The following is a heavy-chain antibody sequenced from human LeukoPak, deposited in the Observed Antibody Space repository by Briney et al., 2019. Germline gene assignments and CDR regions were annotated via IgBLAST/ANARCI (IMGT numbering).Heavy chain of an antibody. CDR3: AKELGGAVVGERVDY. CDR1: GFTFSSYG. Sequence: GGSLRLSCAASGFTFSSYGMHWVRQAPGKGLEWVAFIQYDGSDKYYADSVKGRFTVSRDNSKNTLYLQMNSLRDEDTAVYYCAKELGGAVVGERVDYWGQGALVTVSS. D-gene: IGHD6-19*01. V-gene: IGHV3-30*02. CDR2: IQYDGSDK. J-gene: IGHJ4*02.